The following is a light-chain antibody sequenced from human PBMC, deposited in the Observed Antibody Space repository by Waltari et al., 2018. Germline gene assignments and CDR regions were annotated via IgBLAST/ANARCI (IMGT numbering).Light chain of an antibody. CDR3: QQTYSVPHT. J-gene: IGKJ2*01. CDR1: QRVSSC. Sequence: IQMAQSPPSLSASVGDRVNITCRASQRVSSCLNWLQQKSGKAPQVLIYSASSLQPGAPSRFSGSGSGTDFTLTISSLQPEDFATYYCQQTYSVPHTFGQGTKLEIK. V-gene: IGKV1-39*01. CDR2: SAS.